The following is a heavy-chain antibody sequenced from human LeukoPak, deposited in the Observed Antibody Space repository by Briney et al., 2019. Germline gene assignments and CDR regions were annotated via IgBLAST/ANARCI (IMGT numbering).Heavy chain of an antibody. D-gene: IGHD3-10*01. Sequence: GGSLRLSCAASGFTFSDYYMSWFRQAPGKGLEWVGFIRSKAYGGTTEYAASVKGRFTISRDDSKSIAYLQMSSLKTEDTAVYYCTRDGLWFGELLAEYFQHWGQGTLVTVSS. CDR2: IRSKAYGGTT. V-gene: IGHV3-49*03. CDR1: GFTFSDYY. CDR3: TRDGLWFGELLAEYFQH. J-gene: IGHJ1*01.